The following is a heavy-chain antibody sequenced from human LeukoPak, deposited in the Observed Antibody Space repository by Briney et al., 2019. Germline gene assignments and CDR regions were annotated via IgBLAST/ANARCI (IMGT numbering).Heavy chain of an antibody. CDR2: ISGSGGST. CDR1: GFTFSSYA. Sequence: EGSLRLSCAASGFTFSSYAMSWVRQAPGKGLEWVSAISGSGGSTYYADSVKGRFTISRDNSKNTLYLQMNSLRAEDTAVYYCAKADNYYDSSGYPDYWGQGTLVTVSS. V-gene: IGHV3-23*01. J-gene: IGHJ4*02. D-gene: IGHD3-22*01. CDR3: AKADNYYDSSGYPDY.